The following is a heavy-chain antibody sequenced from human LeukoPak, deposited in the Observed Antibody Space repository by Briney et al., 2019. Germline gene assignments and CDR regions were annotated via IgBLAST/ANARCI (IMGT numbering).Heavy chain of an antibody. V-gene: IGHV4-39*07. CDR2: IPYDGSP. Sequence: SETLSLTCTVSGGSIISGSYYWSWIRQPPGKGLEWIGNIPYDGSPQYNPSLRSRVTISADTSKNQFSLELTSVTAADTAVYFCVRLVTMVRGVMISWFDPWGQGTLVTVSS. CDR3: VRLVTMVRGVMISWFDP. CDR1: GGSIISGSYY. D-gene: IGHD3-10*01. J-gene: IGHJ5*02.